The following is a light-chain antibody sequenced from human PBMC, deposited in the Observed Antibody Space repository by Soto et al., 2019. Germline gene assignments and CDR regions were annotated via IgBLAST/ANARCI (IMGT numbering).Light chain of an antibody. Sequence: QSALTQPASVSGSPGQSITISCTGTSSDVGSYNLVSWYQQHPGKAPKLMIYEGSKRPSGVSNRFSGSKSGNTASLTISGLQAEDVADYYCCSYAGSTVFGGGTKVTVL. CDR2: EGS. V-gene: IGLV2-23*01. CDR1: SSDVGSYNL. J-gene: IGLJ2*01. CDR3: CSYAGSTV.